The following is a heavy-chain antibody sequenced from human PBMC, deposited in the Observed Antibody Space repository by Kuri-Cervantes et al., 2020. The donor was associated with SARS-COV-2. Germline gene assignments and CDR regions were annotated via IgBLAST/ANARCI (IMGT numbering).Heavy chain of an antibody. D-gene: IGHD3-22*01. Sequence: VTVTCMGSGATFSSYGISWVRQAPGQGLVWMGGIIPIFGTANHAQKFQGRVTITADESTSTAYMELSSLRSEDTAVYYCARAYYYHSSGYYPGDYWGQGTLVTVSS. CDR1: GATFSSYG. CDR3: ARAYYYHSSGYYPGDY. CDR2: IIPIFGTA. J-gene: IGHJ4*02. V-gene: IGHV1-69*13.